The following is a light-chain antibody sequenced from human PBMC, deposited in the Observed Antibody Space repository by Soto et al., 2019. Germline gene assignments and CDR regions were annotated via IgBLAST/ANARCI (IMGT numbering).Light chain of an antibody. J-gene: IGLJ3*02. V-gene: IGLV1-47*01. Sequence: QSVLTQAPSASAAPGQTVTIFCSGSPSNIGANYVFWYQHRPGTAPKLLIYRNDQRPSGVPDRFSGSKSGTSASLAISGLRAEDEADYYCAAWDYGRTALFGGGTKLTVL. CDR1: PSNIGANY. CDR2: RND. CDR3: AAWDYGRTAL.